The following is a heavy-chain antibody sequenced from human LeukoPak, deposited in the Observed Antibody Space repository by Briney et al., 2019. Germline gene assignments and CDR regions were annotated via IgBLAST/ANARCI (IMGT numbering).Heavy chain of an antibody. CDR3: ARDYGRYFDWLLPNLYFDY. Sequence: GGSLRLSCAASGFTFSSYWMSWVRQAPGKGLEWVANRKQDGSEKYYVDSVKGRFTISRDNAKNSLYLQMNSLRAEDTAVYYCARDYGRYFDWLLPNLYFDYWGQGTLVTVSS. J-gene: IGHJ4*02. CDR1: GFTFSSYW. CDR2: RKQDGSEK. D-gene: IGHD3-9*01. V-gene: IGHV3-7*01.